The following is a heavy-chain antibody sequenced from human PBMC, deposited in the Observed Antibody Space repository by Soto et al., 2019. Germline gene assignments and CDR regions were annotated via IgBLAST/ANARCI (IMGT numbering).Heavy chain of an antibody. D-gene: IGHD3-10*01. Sequence: EVQLVESGGGLVQPGGSLRLSCAASGFTVSSHYINWVRQAPGKGLDWVSVIYNSGTSFYADSVKGRFTVSRDTAKNSVFLQMISLRAEDTAVYFCARGTWIVRGLIPDAFDIWGQGTMVTVSS. J-gene: IGHJ3*02. V-gene: IGHV3-66*01. CDR3: ARGTWIVRGLIPDAFDI. CDR2: IYNSGTS. CDR1: GFTVSSHY.